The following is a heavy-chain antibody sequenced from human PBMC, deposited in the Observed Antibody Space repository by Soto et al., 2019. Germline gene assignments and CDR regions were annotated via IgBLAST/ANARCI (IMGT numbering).Heavy chain of an antibody. D-gene: IGHD2-2*01. J-gene: IGHJ5*02. Sequence: QVQLQESGPGLVKPSETLSLNCTVSGGSISSYYWSWIRQPPGKGLAWIGYIYYSGRTNNNPSLKSRVTLSVGTSKNHFSLKLSSVTAADTAVYYCARDRAPGCSSTSCYFPWFDPWGQGTLVTVSS. V-gene: IGHV4-59*01. CDR1: GGSISSYY. CDR3: ARDRAPGCSSTSCYFPWFDP. CDR2: IYYSGRT.